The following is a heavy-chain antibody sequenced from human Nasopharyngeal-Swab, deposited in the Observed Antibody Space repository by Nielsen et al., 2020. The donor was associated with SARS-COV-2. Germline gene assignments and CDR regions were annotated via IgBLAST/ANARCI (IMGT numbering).Heavy chain of an antibody. V-gene: IGHV4-31*02. J-gene: IGHJ6*02. Sequence: RQAPGKGLEWIGYIYYSGSTYYNPSLKSRVTISVDTSKNQFSLKLSSVTAADTAVYYCAGDLTVGYCSGGSCYDYYYGMDVWGQGTTVTVSS. CDR3: AGDLTVGYCSGGSCYDYYYGMDV. CDR2: IYYSGST. D-gene: IGHD2-15*01.